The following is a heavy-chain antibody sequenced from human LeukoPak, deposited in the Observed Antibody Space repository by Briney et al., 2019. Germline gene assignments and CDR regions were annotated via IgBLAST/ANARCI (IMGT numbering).Heavy chain of an antibody. J-gene: IGHJ2*01. Sequence: ASVKVSCKASGYTFTGYYMHWVRQAPGQGLEWMGWINPNSGGTNYAQKFQGRVTMTRDTSISTAYMELSRLRSDDTAVYYCARAPRIVGYTSRELGHWYFDLWGRGTLVTVSS. CDR2: INPNSGGT. CDR1: GYTFTGYY. V-gene: IGHV1-2*02. CDR3: ARAPRIVGYTSRELGHWYFDL. D-gene: IGHD6-13*01.